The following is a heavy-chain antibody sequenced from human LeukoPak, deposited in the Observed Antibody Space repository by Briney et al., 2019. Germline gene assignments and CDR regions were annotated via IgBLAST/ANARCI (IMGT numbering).Heavy chain of an antibody. D-gene: IGHD6-13*01. J-gene: IGHJ4*02. V-gene: IGHV4-39*07. CDR3: ASSSSWTYYFDY. CDR2: IYYSGST. CDR1: GGSISSSSYY. Sequence: PSETLSLTCTVSGGSISSSSYYWGWIRQPPGKGLEWIGSIYYSGSTYYNPSLKSRVTISVDTSKNQFSLKLSSVTAADTAVYYCASSSSWTYYFDYWGQETLVTVSS.